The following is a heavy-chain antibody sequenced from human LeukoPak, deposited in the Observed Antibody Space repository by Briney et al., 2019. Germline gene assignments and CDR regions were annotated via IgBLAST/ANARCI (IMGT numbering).Heavy chain of an antibody. J-gene: IGHJ4*02. CDR3: ASGKYYYGSGSYPYGGYYFDY. D-gene: IGHD3-10*01. CDR1: GGTFSSYA. CDR2: IIPIFGTA. Sequence: SVKVSCKASGGTFSSYAISWVRQAPGQGLEWMGGIIPIFGTANYAQKFQGRVTITADEFTSTAYMELSSLRSEDTAVYYCASGKYYYGSGSYPYGGYYFDYWGQGTLVTDSS. V-gene: IGHV1-69*01.